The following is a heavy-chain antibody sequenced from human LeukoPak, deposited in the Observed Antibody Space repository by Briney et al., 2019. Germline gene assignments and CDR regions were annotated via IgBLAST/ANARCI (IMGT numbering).Heavy chain of an antibody. CDR2: IEQDGSTK. CDR3: ARHYTYYYDSSGDFDY. V-gene: IGHV3-7*01. CDR1: GFTFNIYW. Sequence: GGSLRLSCAASGFTFNIYWMAWVRQAPGKGLEWVANIEQDGSTKYYADSVKGRFTISRDNAKNSLYLQMNSLRAEDTAVYYCARHYTYYYDSSGDFDYWGQGTLVTVSS. J-gene: IGHJ4*02. D-gene: IGHD3-22*01.